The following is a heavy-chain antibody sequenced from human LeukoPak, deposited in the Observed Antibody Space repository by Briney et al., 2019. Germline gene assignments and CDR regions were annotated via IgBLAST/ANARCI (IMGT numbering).Heavy chain of an antibody. V-gene: IGHV5-51*01. CDR1: GYSFTSYW. D-gene: IGHD3-22*01. CDR3: ARLPDYYDSSGYYSYYYGMDV. Sequence: GEPLKISCKGSGYSFTSYWIGWVRQMPGKGLEWMGIIYPGDSDTRYSPSFQGQVAISADKSISTAYLQWSSLKASDTAMYYCARLPDYYDSSGYYSYYYGMDVWGQGTTVTVSS. CDR2: IYPGDSDT. J-gene: IGHJ6*02.